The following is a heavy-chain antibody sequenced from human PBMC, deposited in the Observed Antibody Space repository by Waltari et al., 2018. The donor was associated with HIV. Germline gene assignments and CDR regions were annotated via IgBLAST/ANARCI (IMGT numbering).Heavy chain of an antibody. CDR1: GSRFSTSR. CDR2: IYPGDSDI. J-gene: IGHJ3*01. V-gene: IGHV5-51*01. CDR3: ARLGGGHCTATSCPRPFDV. Sequence: EVQLVQSGAEVNRPGESLEISCQGSGSRFSTSRPRCVRPLPGKGLEWMGIIYPGDSDIKYSLSFQGQVRISVDKSVSTVYLQWNFVKASDTAIYYCARLGGGHCTATSCPRPFDVWGQGTMVTVSS. D-gene: IGHD2-8*02.